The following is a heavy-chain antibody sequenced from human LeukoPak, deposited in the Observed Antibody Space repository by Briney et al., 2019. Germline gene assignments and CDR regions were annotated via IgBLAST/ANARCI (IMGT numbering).Heavy chain of an antibody. CDR3: AKQPQGISSWFDP. J-gene: IGHJ5*02. D-gene: IGHD6-6*01. CDR2: ISTTGGTT. Sequence: PGGSLRLSCAASGFTFSNYAMSWVRQAPGKGLERVSVISTTGGTTYYADSVKGRFTISRDNSKNTLYLRMNNLRAEDTALYYCAKQPQGISSWFDPWGQGTLVTVSS. CDR1: GFTFSNYA. V-gene: IGHV3-23*01.